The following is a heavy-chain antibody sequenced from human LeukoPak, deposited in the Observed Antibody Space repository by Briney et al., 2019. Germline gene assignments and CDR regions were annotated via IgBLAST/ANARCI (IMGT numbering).Heavy chain of an antibody. CDR3: AREPHPYCSSTSCYPFDY. V-gene: IGHV3-33*08. Sequence: PGGSLRLSCAASGFNLGRYAMSWVRQAPGKGLEWVAVIWYDGSNKYYADSVKGRFTISRDNSKNTLYLQMNSLRAEDTAVYYCAREPHPYCSSTSCYPFDYWGQGTLVTVSS. CDR2: IWYDGSNK. J-gene: IGHJ4*02. D-gene: IGHD2-2*01. CDR1: GFNLGRYA.